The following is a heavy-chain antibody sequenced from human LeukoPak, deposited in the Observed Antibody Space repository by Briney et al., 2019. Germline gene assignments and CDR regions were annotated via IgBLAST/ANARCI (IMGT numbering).Heavy chain of an antibody. CDR1: GFTFSSYS. J-gene: IGHJ6*02. D-gene: IGHD1-26*01. CDR2: ISWDGGST. CDR3: ARCGAGGRGLDYYYYGMDV. Sequence: GGSLRLSCAASGFTFSSYSMNWVRRAPGKGLEWVSLISWDGGSTYYADSVKGRFTISRDNSKNSLYLQMNSLRAEDTALYYCARCGAGGRGLDYYYYGMDVWGQGTTVTVSS. V-gene: IGHV3-43D*03.